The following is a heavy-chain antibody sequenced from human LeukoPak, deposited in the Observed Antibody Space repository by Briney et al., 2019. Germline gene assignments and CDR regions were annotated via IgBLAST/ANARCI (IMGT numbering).Heavy chain of an antibody. J-gene: IGHJ4*02. V-gene: IGHV1-24*01. CDR2: FDPEDGET. D-gene: IGHD2-2*01. CDR3: ATVNTGGYCSSTSCYLFDY. CDR1: GYTLTELS. Sequence: ASVKVSCKVSGYTLTELSMHWVRQAPGKGLEWMGGFDPEDGETIYAQKFQGRVTMTEDTSTDTAYMELSSLRSEDTAVYYCATVNTGGYCSSTSCYLFDYWGQGTLVTVSS.